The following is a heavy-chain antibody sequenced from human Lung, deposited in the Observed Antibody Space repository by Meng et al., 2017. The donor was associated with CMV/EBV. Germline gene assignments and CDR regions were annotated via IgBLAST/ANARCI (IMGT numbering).Heavy chain of an antibody. CDR3: ARSKIAARSRYYYGMDV. D-gene: IGHD6-6*01. Sequence: ASXXVSXKASGYKFTDYGITWVRQAPGQGLEWMGWIYTYNGNTNFAQNVQGRGSMTRDTSTSTAYMELRSLRSDDTAVYYCARSKIAARSRYYYGMDVWGQGXTVTVSS. V-gene: IGHV1-18*01. CDR1: GYKFTDYG. J-gene: IGHJ6*02. CDR2: IYTYNGNT.